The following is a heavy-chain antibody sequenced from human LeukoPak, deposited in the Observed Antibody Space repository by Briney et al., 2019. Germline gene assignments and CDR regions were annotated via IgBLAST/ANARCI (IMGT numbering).Heavy chain of an antibody. CDR1: GFTFSSYS. Sequence: GGSLRLSCAASGFTFSSYSMNWVRQAPGKGLEWDSSISSSSSYIYYADSVKGRFTISRDNAKNSLYLQMNSLRAEDTAVYYCARDIAIAPFDYWGQGTLVTVSS. CDR2: ISSSSSYI. V-gene: IGHV3-21*01. J-gene: IGHJ4*02. D-gene: IGHD3-16*02. CDR3: ARDIAIAPFDY.